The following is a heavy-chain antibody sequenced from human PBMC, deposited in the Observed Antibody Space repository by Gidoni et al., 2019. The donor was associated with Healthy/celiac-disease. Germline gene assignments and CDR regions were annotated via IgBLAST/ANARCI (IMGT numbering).Heavy chain of an antibody. V-gene: IGHV3-48*01. CDR3: ARDWRGYSYGFVDY. Sequence: EVQPVEAGGGLVKAGGALRLSCAASVITFSSYSMNWVRQAPGKGLEWVSYISSSSSTIYYADSVKGRFTISRDNAKNSLYLQMNSLRAEDTAVYYCARDWRGYSYGFVDYWGQGTLVTVSS. D-gene: IGHD5-18*01. CDR1: VITFSSYS. CDR2: ISSSSSTI. J-gene: IGHJ4*02.